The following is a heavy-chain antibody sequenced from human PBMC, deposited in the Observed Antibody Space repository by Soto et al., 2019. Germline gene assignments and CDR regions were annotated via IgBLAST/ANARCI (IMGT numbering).Heavy chain of an antibody. CDR1: GYSFTNYA. V-gene: IGHV1-3*01. CDR2: INAGNGNA. D-gene: IGHD4-17*01. CDR3: ARAPYGGSLDF. Sequence: ASVKVSCKASGYSFTNYAMHWVRQAPGQRLERMGWINAGNGNAYYSQKLQGRVTITRDTSASTAHMELSSLRSEDTAVYYCARAPYGGSLDFWGQGILVTVSS. J-gene: IGHJ4*02.